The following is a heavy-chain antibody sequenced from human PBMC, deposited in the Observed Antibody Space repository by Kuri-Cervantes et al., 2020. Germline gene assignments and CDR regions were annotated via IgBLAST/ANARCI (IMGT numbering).Heavy chain of an antibody. D-gene: IGHD1-14*01. J-gene: IGHJ4*02. CDR1: GGSVSRSY. CDR3: ASDEVGTREPRFDY. CDR2: ISYTDST. Sequence: SESLSLTCTVSGGSVSRSYWSWMRQPPGRGLEWIGYISYTDSTNYNPSLKSRVTRTVDTSKNQFSLKLNSVTAADTAGYYCASDEVGTREPRFDYWGQGTLVTVSS. V-gene: IGHV4-59*02.